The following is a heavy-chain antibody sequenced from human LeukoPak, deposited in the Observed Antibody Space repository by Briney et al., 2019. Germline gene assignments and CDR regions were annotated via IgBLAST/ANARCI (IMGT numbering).Heavy chain of an antibody. CDR3: ARDLRGIDY. J-gene: IGHJ4*02. CDR1: GYTFTSYG. Sequence: PPVKLSCKASGYTFTSYGISCVRQAPGQGLERMGWISAYHGTTNYAQKLQGRVTMTTDTPTSTAYMELRSLRSDDTAVYYCARDLRGIDYWGQGTLVTVSS. CDR2: ISAYHGTT. V-gene: IGHV1-18*01.